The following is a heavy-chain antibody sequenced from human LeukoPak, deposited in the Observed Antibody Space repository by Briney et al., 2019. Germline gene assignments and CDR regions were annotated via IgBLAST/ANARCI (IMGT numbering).Heavy chain of an antibody. CDR2: IDWDDEK. D-gene: IGHD3-16*02. V-gene: IGHV2-70*11. Sequence: SGPTLVNPTQTLTLTCTFSGFSLSTSGMCVNWIRQPPGKALEWLARIDWDDEKYYSTSLKTRLTISKDTSKNQVVLTMTNVDPVDTATYYCARIGVEGGYHPIHFDYWGQGTLVTVSS. CDR3: ARIGVEGGYHPIHFDY. CDR1: GFSLSTSGMC. J-gene: IGHJ4*02.